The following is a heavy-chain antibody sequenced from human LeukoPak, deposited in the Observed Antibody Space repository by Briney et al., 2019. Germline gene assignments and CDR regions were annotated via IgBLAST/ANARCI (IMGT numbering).Heavy chain of an antibody. CDR2: ISYDGSNK. D-gene: IGHD1-26*01. Sequence: GRSLRLSCAASGFAFSDYGMHWVRQAPGKGLEWVAVISYDGSNKYYADSVKGRFTISRDNSKNTGYLQMNSLRAEDTAVYYCAKDLRGSHDYWGQGTLVTVSA. V-gene: IGHV3-30*18. CDR1: GFAFSDYG. CDR3: AKDLRGSHDY. J-gene: IGHJ4*02.